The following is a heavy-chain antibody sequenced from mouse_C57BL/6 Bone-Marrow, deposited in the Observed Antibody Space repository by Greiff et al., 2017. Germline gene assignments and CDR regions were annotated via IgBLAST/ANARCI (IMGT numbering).Heavy chain of an antibody. Sequence: VQLVESGAELVRPGASVTLSCKASGYTFTDYEMHWVKQTPVHGLEWIGAIDPETGGTAYNQKFKGKAILTADKSSSTAYMELRSLTSEDSAVYYCTRTGSEDPWFAYWGQGTLVTVSA. J-gene: IGHJ3*01. CDR1: GYTFTDYE. D-gene: IGHD1-1*01. V-gene: IGHV1-15*01. CDR2: IDPETGGT. CDR3: TRTGSEDPWFAY.